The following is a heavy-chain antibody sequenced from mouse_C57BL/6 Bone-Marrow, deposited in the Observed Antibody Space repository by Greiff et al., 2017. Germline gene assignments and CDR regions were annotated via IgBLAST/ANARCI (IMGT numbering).Heavy chain of an antibody. Sequence: EVQLQQSGPVLVKPGASVKMSCKASGYTFTDYYMNWVKQSHGKSLEWIGVINPYNGGTSYNQKFKGKATLTVDKSSSTAYMEFNSLTSEDSAVYYCAAPGGDYFDYWGQGTTLTVSS. CDR2: INPYNGGT. CDR3: AAPGGDYFDY. D-gene: IGHD3-1*01. J-gene: IGHJ2*01. V-gene: IGHV1-19*01. CDR1: GYTFTDYY.